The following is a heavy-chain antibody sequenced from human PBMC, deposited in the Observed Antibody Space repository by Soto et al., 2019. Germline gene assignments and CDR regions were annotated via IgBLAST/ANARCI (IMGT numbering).Heavy chain of an antibody. CDR1: GYSFTSYW. J-gene: IGHJ6*02. D-gene: IGHD6-19*01. CDR2: IYPGDSDT. Sequence: GGSLRLSCAASGYSFTSYWIGWVRQMPGKSLDWMGFIYPGDSDTRYSPSFQGQVTISADKSISTAYLQWSSLKASDTAMYYCARRGSSGWYDLHYYGMDVWGQGTTVTVSS. V-gene: IGHV5-51*01. CDR3: ARRGSSGWYDLHYYGMDV.